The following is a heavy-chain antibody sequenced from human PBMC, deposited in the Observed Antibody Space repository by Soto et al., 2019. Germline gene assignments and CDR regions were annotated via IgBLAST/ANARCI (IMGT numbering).Heavy chain of an antibody. Sequence: QVQLVQSGAEVKKPGASVKVSCKASGYTFTGYYMHWVRQAPGQGLEWMGWINPNSGGTNYAQKFQGRVTMTRDTSISTAYMELSRLRSDDTAVYYCAREDYCSSTSYYNPLSYGMDVWGQGTTVTVSS. CDR2: INPNSGGT. CDR3: AREDYCSSTSYYNPLSYGMDV. D-gene: IGHD2-2*02. V-gene: IGHV1-2*02. CDR1: GYTFTGYY. J-gene: IGHJ6*02.